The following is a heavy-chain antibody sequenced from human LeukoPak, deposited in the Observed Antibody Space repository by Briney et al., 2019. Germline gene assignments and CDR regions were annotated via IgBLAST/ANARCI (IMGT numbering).Heavy chain of an antibody. CDR2: IKQDGSEK. D-gene: IGHD6-13*01. Sequence: PGGSLRLSCAASGFTFSSYWMSWVRQAPGKGLEWVANIKQDGSEKYYVDSVKGRFTISRDNAKNSLYLQMNSLRAEDTAVYYCARDRDFIAATPRPMDVWGQGTTVTVSS. CDR1: GFTFSSYW. CDR3: ARDRDFIAATPRPMDV. V-gene: IGHV3-7*01. J-gene: IGHJ6*02.